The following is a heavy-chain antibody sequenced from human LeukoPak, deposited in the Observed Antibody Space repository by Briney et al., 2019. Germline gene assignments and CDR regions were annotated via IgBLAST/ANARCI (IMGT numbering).Heavy chain of an antibody. CDR2: INPNSGGT. Sequence: ASVKVSCKASGYTFTGYYMHWVRQAPGQGLEWMGWINPNSGGTNYAQKFQGRVTMTRDTSISTAYMELSRLRSEDTAVYYCATDLHHIVVVPAAPPSRAFDIWGQGTMVTVSS. J-gene: IGHJ3*02. D-gene: IGHD2-2*01. CDR1: GYTFTGYY. V-gene: IGHV1-2*02. CDR3: ATDLHHIVVVPAAPPSRAFDI.